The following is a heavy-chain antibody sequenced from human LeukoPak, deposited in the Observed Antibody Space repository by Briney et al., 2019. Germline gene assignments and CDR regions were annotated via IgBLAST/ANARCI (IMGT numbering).Heavy chain of an antibody. Sequence: SVKVSCKASGGTFSSYAISWVRQAPGQGLEWMGRIIPIFGTANYAQKFQGRVTITADKSTSTAYMELSSLRSEDTAVYYCARGGAYYDILTGPYYFDYWGQGPWSPSPQ. CDR1: GGTFSSYA. CDR2: IIPIFGTA. V-gene: IGHV1-69*06. CDR3: ARGGAYYDILTGPYYFDY. D-gene: IGHD3-9*01. J-gene: IGHJ4*02.